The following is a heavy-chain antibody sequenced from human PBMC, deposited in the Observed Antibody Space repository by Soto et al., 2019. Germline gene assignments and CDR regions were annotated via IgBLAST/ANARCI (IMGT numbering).Heavy chain of an antibody. V-gene: IGHV3-23*01. Sequence: GGSPRLSCAASGFTFSSYAMSWVRQAPGKGLEWVSAISGSGGSTYYADSVKGRFTISRDNSKNTLYLQMNSLRAEDTAVYYCAKDLDGGNSGYYYYYGMDVWGQGTTVTVSS. CDR2: ISGSGGST. CDR3: AKDLDGGNSGYYYYYGMDV. J-gene: IGHJ6*02. CDR1: GFTFSSYA. D-gene: IGHD2-21*02.